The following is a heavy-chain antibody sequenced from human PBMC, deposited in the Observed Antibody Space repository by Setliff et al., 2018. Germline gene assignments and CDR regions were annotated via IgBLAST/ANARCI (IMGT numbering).Heavy chain of an antibody. CDR1: GFTFSAFA. CDR2: ISSSGDTT. Sequence: PGGSLRLSCAASGFTFSAFAMSWVRQAPGKGMEWVSVISSSGDTTYFTDSVKGRFTISRDNSRNTLYLQMNRLTITKDTSKNQVVLTMSNMDPVDTATYYCGHRRIDGAVGWNEGYFDFWGQGFLVTVSS. CDR3: VVLTMSNMDPVDTATYYCGHRRIDGAVGWNEGYFDF. D-gene: IGHD3-10*01. V-gene: IGHV3-23*01. J-gene: IGHJ5*01.